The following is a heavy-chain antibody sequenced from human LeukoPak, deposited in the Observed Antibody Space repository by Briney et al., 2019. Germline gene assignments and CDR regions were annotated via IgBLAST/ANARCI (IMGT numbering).Heavy chain of an antibody. CDR2: ISYDGSNK. Sequence: GGSLRLSCAASGFTFSSYAMHWVRQAPGKGLEWVAVISYDGSNKYYADSVKGRFTISRDNAKNTLYLQMNSLRAEDTAVYYCARDLFTMVRGVMFGYYGMDVWGQGTTVTVSS. V-gene: IGHV3-30-3*01. D-gene: IGHD3-10*01. CDR3: ARDLFTMVRGVMFGYYGMDV. J-gene: IGHJ6*02. CDR1: GFTFSSYA.